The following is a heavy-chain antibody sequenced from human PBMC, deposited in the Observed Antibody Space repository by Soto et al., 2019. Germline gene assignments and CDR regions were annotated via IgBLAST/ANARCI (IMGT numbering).Heavy chain of an antibody. V-gene: IGHV3-74*01. Sequence: EVQLVESGGGLVQPGGSLRLSCAASGFTFSSYWMHWVRQAPGKGLVWVSRINSDGSSTSYADSVKGRFTISRDNAKNTLYLQMNSLGAEDTALYYCARDPYDCWSGYYAAIYWGQGTLVTVSS. D-gene: IGHD3-3*01. CDR2: INSDGSST. J-gene: IGHJ4*02. CDR3: ARDPYDCWSGYYAAIY. CDR1: GFTFSSYW.